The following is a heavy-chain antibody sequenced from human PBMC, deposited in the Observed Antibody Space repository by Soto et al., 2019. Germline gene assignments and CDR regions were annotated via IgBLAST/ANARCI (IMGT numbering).Heavy chain of an antibody. J-gene: IGHJ4*02. D-gene: IGHD4-4*01. V-gene: IGHV3-30*03. CDR2: ISHDGRNK. Sequence: QVQLVESGGGVVQPGRSLRLSCAASGFTFSEYGIHWVRQAPAKGLEWVAMISHDGRNKHYAASLNGGFTISSDNSNNTVYLDMNRLTAEDTAVYYCVRDFFAVTVTTLGYWGQGTLATVSS. CDR1: GFTFSEYG. CDR3: VRDFFAVTVTTLGY.